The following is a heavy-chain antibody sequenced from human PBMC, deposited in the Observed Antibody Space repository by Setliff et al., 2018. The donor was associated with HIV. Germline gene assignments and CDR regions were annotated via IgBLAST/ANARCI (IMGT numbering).Heavy chain of an antibody. V-gene: IGHV3-13*01. J-gene: IGHJ3*02. CDR3: ARTAYYRDSSGYYSVAFAM. CDR1: GFTFVNHD. CDR2: IGTAGDT. Sequence: PGESLKISCAASGFTFVNHDIEWVRQAPGKGLEWVSHIGTAGDTYYLDSVKGRFTISREDARNSGYLQMNSLRDDDTAVYFCARTAYYRDSSGYYSVAFAMWGPGTMVTVSS. D-gene: IGHD3-22*01.